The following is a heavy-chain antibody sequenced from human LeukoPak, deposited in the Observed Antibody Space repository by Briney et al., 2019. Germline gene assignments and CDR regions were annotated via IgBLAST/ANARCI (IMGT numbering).Heavy chain of an antibody. V-gene: IGHV1-18*01. D-gene: IGHD1-14*01. CDR2: ISAYNGNT. CDR3: ARARRGSAPYYYYYMDA. Sequence: GASVKVSCKASGYTFTSYGISWVRQAPGQGREWMGWISAYNGNTNYAQKLQGRVTMTTDTSTSTAYMELRSLRSDDTAVYYCARARRGSAPYYYYYMDAWGKGTTVTVSS. CDR1: GYTFTSYG. J-gene: IGHJ6*03.